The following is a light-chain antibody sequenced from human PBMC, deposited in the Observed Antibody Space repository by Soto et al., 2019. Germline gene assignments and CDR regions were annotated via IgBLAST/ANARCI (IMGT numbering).Light chain of an antibody. Sequence: EIVLTQSPGTLSLSPGERATLSCRASQSVSSNYLAWYQQKPGQAPRLVIYGASSRATGIPDRFSGSGSGTDFTLTISRLEPEDFAVYYCQQYGGSTQTFGQGTKLEIK. CDR1: QSVSSNY. J-gene: IGKJ2*01. CDR3: QQYGGSTQT. CDR2: GAS. V-gene: IGKV3-20*01.